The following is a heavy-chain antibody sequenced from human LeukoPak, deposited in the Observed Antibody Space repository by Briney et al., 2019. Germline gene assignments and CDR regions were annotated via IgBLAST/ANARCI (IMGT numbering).Heavy chain of an antibody. Sequence: PSETLSLTCTVSGGSISSYYWSWIRQPPGKGLEWIGYIYYSGSTNYNPSLKSRVTISVDTSKNQFSLKLSSVTAADTAVYYCARVLAAAGRLYYYYGMDVWGQGTTVTVSS. CDR2: IYYSGST. CDR3: ARVLAAAGRLYYYYGMDV. J-gene: IGHJ6*02. D-gene: IGHD6-13*01. V-gene: IGHV4-59*12. CDR1: GGSISSYY.